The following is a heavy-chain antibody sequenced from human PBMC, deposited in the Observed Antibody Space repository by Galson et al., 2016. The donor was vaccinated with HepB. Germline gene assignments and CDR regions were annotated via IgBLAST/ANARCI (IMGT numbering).Heavy chain of an antibody. V-gene: IGHV3-48*01. Sequence: SLRLSCPASGFTFSHYNLHWVRQAPGKGLEWVSYISVTRSIPDYAASVKGRFTISRDNAKNSLYLQMNSLRGEDTAHYYCFRDHLWGFDSWGQGAMVTVSS. CDR2: ISVTRSIP. CDR1: GFTFSHYN. CDR3: FRDHLWGFDS. D-gene: IGHD3-3*02. J-gene: IGHJ3*02.